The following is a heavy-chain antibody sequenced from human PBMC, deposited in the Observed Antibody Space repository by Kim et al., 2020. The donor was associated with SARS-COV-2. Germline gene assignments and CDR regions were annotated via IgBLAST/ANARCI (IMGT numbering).Heavy chain of an antibody. D-gene: IGHD5-12*01. CDR3: ARSWNSGYDSDSYGMDV. Sequence: ASVKVSCKASGYTFTSYAMNWVRQAPGQGLEWMGWINTNTGNPTYAQGFTGRFVFSLDTSVSTAYLQISSLKAEDTAVYYCARSWNSGYDSDSYGMDVWGQGTTVTVSS. J-gene: IGHJ6*02. CDR2: INTNTGNP. CDR1: GYTFTSYA. V-gene: IGHV7-4-1*02.